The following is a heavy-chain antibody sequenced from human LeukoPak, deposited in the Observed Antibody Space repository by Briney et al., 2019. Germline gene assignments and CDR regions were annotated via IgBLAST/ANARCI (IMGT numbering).Heavy chain of an antibody. D-gene: IGHD3-10*01. CDR2: INPNSGGT. CDR1: GYTFTGYY. V-gene: IGHV1-2*02. CDR3: ASPGPTTMVRGVIIRDYYYMDV. J-gene: IGHJ6*03. Sequence: GASVKVSCKASGYTFTGYYMHWVRQAPGQGLEWMGWINPNSGGTNYAQKFQGRVTMTRDTSISTAYMELSRLRSDDTAVYYCASPGPTTMVRGVIIRDYYYMDVWGKGTTVTISS.